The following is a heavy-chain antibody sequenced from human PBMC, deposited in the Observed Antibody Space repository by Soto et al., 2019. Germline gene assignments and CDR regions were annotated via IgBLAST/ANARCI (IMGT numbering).Heavy chain of an antibody. V-gene: IGHV3-30*18. CDR2: ISYDGSNK. D-gene: IGHD6-6*01. J-gene: IGHJ4*02. Sequence: QVQLVESGGGVVQPGRSLRLSCAASGFTFSNHGMHWVRQAPGKGLEWVAGISYDGSNKYYADSVKGRFTISRDNSKKTLYLQMNSLRAEDTAVYYCAKDGGFYSSSSSGGAYYFDSWGQGTLVPVSS. CDR3: AKDGGFYSSSSSGGAYYFDS. CDR1: GFTFSNHG.